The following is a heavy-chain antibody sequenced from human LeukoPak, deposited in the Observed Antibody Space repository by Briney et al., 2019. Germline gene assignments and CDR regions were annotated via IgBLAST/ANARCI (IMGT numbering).Heavy chain of an antibody. D-gene: IGHD1/OR15-1a*01. CDR1: GFVFSTYW. CDR2: IDTDGASI. CDR3: ARGTATTAGIDY. V-gene: IGHV3-74*01. Sequence: GGSLRLSCTASGFVFSTYWLFWVRQVPGKGLVWVSQIDTDGASITYGDCAKGRFTTSRDNASKTLYLQMNSLRVEDTAIYFCARGTATTAGIDYWGQGTLVTVSS. J-gene: IGHJ4*02.